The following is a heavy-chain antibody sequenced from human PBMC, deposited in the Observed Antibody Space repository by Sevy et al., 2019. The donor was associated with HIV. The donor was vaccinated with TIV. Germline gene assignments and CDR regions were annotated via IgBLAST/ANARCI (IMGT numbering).Heavy chain of an antibody. Sequence: GGSLRLSCAASGFTFSSYSMNWVRQAPGKGLEWVSSISSSSSYIYYADSVKGRFTISRDNPKNSLYLQMNSLRAEDTAVYYCSTMVPGVTQTPFDYWGQGTLVTVSS. D-gene: IGHD3-10*01. CDR1: GFTFSSYS. CDR3: STMVPGVTQTPFDY. J-gene: IGHJ4*02. CDR2: ISSSSSYI. V-gene: IGHV3-21*01.